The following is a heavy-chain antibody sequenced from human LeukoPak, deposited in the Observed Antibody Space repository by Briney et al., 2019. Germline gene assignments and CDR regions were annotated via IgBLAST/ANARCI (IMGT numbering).Heavy chain of an antibody. V-gene: IGHV3-43*01. CDR2: ISWDGGST. D-gene: IGHD5-24*01. CDR3: ATAREDGYNPLAY. CDR1: GFTFDDYT. J-gene: IGHJ4*02. Sequence: GGSLRLSCAASGFTFDDYTMHWVRQAPGKGLEWVSLISWDGGSTYYADSVKGRFTISRDNSKNSLYLQMNSLRTVDTAWYYCATAREDGYNPLAYWGQGTLVTVSS.